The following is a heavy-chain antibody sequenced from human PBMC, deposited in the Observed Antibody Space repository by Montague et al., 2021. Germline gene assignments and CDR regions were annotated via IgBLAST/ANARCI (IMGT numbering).Heavy chain of an antibody. D-gene: IGHD3-16*01. Sequence: SETLSLTCAVSGGSISTYYWTWIRQSPGKGLEYIGYFAQSVASGASGSTNYHPSLRGRVTVSVDSSKNRVPLKMTSVTATDTGVYYCARGEGVVPAARFDFWGRGTLVTVSS. CDR2: FAQSVASGASGST. J-gene: IGHJ4*02. V-gene: IGHV4-4*09. CDR3: ARGEGVVPAARFDF. CDR1: GGSISTYY.